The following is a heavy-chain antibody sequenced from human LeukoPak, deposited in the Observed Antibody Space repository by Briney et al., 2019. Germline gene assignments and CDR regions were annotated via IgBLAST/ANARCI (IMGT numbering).Heavy chain of an antibody. V-gene: IGHV4-59*01. D-gene: IGHD2-2*01. J-gene: IGHJ4*02. CDR3: ARARVPYAYYFDS. Sequence: PSETLSLTCTVSGGSISTYYWSWIRQPPGKGLEWIGYIFYTGRTNYNPSLTSRVTVSVDTSKNQLSLKLSSVTPAATAVYYCARARVPYAYYFDSWGQGALVTVSS. CDR2: IFYTGRT. CDR1: GGSISTYY.